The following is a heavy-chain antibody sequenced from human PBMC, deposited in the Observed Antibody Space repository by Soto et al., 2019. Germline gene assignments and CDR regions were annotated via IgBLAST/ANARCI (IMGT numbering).Heavy chain of an antibody. CDR3: ASGMDPWGMDV. J-gene: IGHJ6*02. D-gene: IGHD1-26*01. V-gene: IGHV6-1*01. Sequence: SQTLSLTCAISGDSVSSNSAAWNSIRQSPSRGLEWLGRTYYRSKWYNDYAVSVKSRITINPDTSKNQFSLQLNSVTPEDTAVYYCASGMDPWGMDVWGQGTTVTVSS. CDR2: TYYRSKWYN. CDR1: GDSVSSNSAA.